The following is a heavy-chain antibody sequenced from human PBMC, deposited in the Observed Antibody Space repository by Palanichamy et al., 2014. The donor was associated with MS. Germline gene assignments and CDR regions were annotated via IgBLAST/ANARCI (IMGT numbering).Heavy chain of an antibody. CDR2: IGGDGRST. CDR1: GFTFSNYP. CDR3: LRGGWGAIFDY. J-gene: IGHJ4*02. V-gene: IGHV3-23*01. Sequence: EVKVLESGGGLVQPGRSLRLSCAASGFTFSNYPMSWVRQAPGKGLEWVSCIGGDGRSTYYADFVKGRFTISRDNSKNTLYLQMNSPRAEDTALYYCLRGGWGAIFDYWGQGTLVTVSS. D-gene: IGHD7-27*01.